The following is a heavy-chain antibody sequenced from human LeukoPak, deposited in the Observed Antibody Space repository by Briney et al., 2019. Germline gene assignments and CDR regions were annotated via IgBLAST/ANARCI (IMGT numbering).Heavy chain of an antibody. V-gene: IGHV4-59*01. CDR3: ARERGWLEPSYYYYYMDV. CDR1: GGSISSYY. CDR2: IYYSGST. Sequence: SETLSLTCTVSGGSISSYYWSWIRQPPGKGLEWIGYIYYSGSTNYNPSLKSRVTISVDTSKNQFSLKLSSVTAADTAVYYCARERGWLEPSYYYYYMDVWGKGTTVTVSS. D-gene: IGHD5-24*01. J-gene: IGHJ6*03.